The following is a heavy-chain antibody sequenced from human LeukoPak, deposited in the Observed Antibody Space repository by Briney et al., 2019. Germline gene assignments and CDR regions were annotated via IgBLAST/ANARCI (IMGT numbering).Heavy chain of an antibody. CDR2: ISRSGDNT. V-gene: IGHV3-23*01. CDR3: AKEKLPSGYSFLTDY. Sequence: GGSLRLSCEASGLTFNIYAMSWVRQAPGKGLEWVSGISRSGDNTYYTDSVKGRFTISRDDSKSTLYLQMNSLRPEDTAVYYCAKEKLPSGYSFLTDYWGQGTLVTVSS. CDR1: GLTFNIYA. D-gene: IGHD5-18*01. J-gene: IGHJ4*02.